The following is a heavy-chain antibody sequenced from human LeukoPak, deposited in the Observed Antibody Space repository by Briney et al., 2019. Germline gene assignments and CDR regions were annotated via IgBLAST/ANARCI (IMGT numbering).Heavy chain of an antibody. CDR2: IYTDGST. D-gene: IGHD3-22*01. CDR3: ATYVRTHYYDSSGYFDS. CDR1: GVSVSAYY. J-gene: IGHJ5*01. V-gene: IGHV3-66*01. Sequence: PGGSLRLSCAGSGVSVSAYYMSWVRLAPGRGLEWASLIYTDGSTYEADSVKGRFTISRDDSKNTVYLQMDSLRAEDTAVYYCATYVRTHYYDSSGYFDSWGQGTLVTVSS.